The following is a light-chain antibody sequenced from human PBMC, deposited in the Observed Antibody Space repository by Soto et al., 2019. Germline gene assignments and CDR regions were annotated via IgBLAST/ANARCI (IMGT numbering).Light chain of an antibody. CDR3: LQYNNWPDT. Sequence: EIVMTQSPATLSVSPGERATLSCRASQSISSNLAWYQQKPGQAPRVLISGASTRATGIPARFSGSGSGTEFTLTISSLQSEDFAVYYCLQYNNWPDTFGQGTKLEIK. CDR1: QSISSN. J-gene: IGKJ2*01. CDR2: GAS. V-gene: IGKV3-15*01.